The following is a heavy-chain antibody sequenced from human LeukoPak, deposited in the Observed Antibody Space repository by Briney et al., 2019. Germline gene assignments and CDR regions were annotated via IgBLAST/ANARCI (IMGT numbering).Heavy chain of an antibody. CDR3: AKPGYSSDWHSNFDY. J-gene: IGHJ4*02. CDR1: GFTFSNYA. CDR2: ISGSGVST. V-gene: IGHV3-23*01. Sequence: PGGSLRLSCAASGFTFSNYAMTWVRQAPGQGLEWVSGISGSGVSTYYADSVKGRFTISRDNSKNTLYLQMNSLRAEDTAIYYCAKPGYSSDWHSNFDYWGQGTLVTVSS. D-gene: IGHD6-19*01.